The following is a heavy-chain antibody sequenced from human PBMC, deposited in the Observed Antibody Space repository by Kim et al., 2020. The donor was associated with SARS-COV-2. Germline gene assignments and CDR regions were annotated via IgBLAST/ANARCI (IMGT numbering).Heavy chain of an antibody. CDR2: IIPIFGTA. CDR3: ARVGAYCGGDCYSPFDY. CDR1: GGTFSSYA. J-gene: IGHJ4*02. Sequence: SVKVSCKASGGTFSSYAISWVRQAPGQGLEWMGGIIPIFGTANYAQKFQGRVTITADESTSTAYMELSSLRSEDTAVYYCARVGAYCGGDCYSPFDYWGQGTLVTVSS. V-gene: IGHV1-69*13. D-gene: IGHD2-21*02.